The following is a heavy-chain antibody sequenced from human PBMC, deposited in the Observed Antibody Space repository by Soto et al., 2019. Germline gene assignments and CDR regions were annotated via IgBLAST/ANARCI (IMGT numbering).Heavy chain of an antibody. V-gene: IGHV4-39*01. D-gene: IGHD5-18*01. Sequence: SDTLSLTCTVSGGSISSSSYYWGWIRQPPGKGLEWIGSIYCSGSTYYNPSLKSRVTISVDTSKNQFSLKLSSVTAADTAVYYCARLVWSYGTWFDPWGQGTLVTVS. J-gene: IGHJ5*02. CDR3: ARLVWSYGTWFDP. CDR1: GGSISSSSYY. CDR2: IYCSGST.